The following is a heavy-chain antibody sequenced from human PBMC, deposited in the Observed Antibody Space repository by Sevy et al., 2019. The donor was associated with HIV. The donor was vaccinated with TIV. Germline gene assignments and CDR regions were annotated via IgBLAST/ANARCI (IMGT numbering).Heavy chain of an antibody. CDR1: GLTFSSYV. V-gene: IGHV3-30-3*01. J-gene: IGHJ4*02. CDR3: ARDWTVPDY. Sequence: GGSLRLSCAASGLTFSSYVMHWVRQAPGKGLEWVAVILYDGSNKYYADSVKGRFTISRDNSKNTLYLQMNSLRAEDTAVYYCARDWTVPDYWGQGTLVTVSS. CDR2: ILYDGSNK. D-gene: IGHD4-17*01.